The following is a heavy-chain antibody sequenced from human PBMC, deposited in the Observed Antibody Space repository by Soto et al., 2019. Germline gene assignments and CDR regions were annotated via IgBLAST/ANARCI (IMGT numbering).Heavy chain of an antibody. Sequence: QVRLVESGGDVVQPGGSLRLSCATSGFSLSSYAMHWVRQAPGKGPEWVALMSYDETKKYYADSVKGRFTISRDTSKNTLFLQMNNLRVEDTAVYYCAKDRRDGDFMHILVVDFWGQGALVTVSS. CDR3: AKDRRDGDFMHILVVDF. J-gene: IGHJ4*02. D-gene: IGHD2-15*01. CDR1: GFSLSSYA. V-gene: IGHV3-30*18. CDR2: MSYDETKK.